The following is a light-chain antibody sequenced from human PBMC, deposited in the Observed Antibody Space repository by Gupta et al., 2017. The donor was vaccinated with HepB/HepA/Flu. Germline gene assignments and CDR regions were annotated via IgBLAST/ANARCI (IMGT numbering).Light chain of an antibody. Sequence: DVVMTQSPLSLPVTLGQPASISCRSSQSLVSSDGSTYLNWFQQRPGQSPRRLIYKVSNRDSGVPDRFSGSGSGTDFTLKISRVEAEDVGVYYCRQCKHWPRTFGPGTKVDIK. CDR2: KVS. J-gene: IGKJ3*01. V-gene: IGKV2-30*01. CDR3: RQCKHWPRT. CDR1: QSLVSSDGSTY.